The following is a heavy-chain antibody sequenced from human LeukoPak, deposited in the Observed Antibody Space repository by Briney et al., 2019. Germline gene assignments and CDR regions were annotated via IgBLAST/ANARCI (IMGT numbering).Heavy chain of an antibody. D-gene: IGHD2-2*01. CDR3: AREGPDIVVPTSWVGVAFDI. J-gene: IGHJ3*02. CDR2: ISAYNGNT. CDR1: GYTFTSYD. V-gene: IGHV1-18*01. Sequence: GASVEVSCKASGYTFTSYDINWVRQAPGQGLEWMGWISAYNGNTNYAQKLQGRVTMTTDTSTSTAYMELRSLRSDDTAVYYCAREGPDIVVPTSWVGVAFDIWGQGTMVTVSS.